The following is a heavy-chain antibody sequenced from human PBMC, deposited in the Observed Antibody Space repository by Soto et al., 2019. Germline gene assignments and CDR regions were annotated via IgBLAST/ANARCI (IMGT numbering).Heavy chain of an antibody. V-gene: IGHV3-66*01. CDR2: IYSGGST. Sequence: GGSLRLSCAASGFTVSSNYMSWVRQAPGKGLEWVSVIYSGGSTYYADSVKGRFTISRDNSKNTLYLQMNSLRAEDTAVYYCAREKSYYYYMDVWGKGTTVTVS. J-gene: IGHJ6*03. CDR3: AREKSYYYYMDV. CDR1: GFTVSSNY.